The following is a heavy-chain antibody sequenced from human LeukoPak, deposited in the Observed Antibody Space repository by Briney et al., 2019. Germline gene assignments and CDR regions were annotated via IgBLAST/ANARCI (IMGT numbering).Heavy chain of an antibody. J-gene: IGHJ4*02. Sequence: GGSLRLSCAASGFTFSNYGMSWVRQAPGKGLEWVSGISSSGGSTYYADSVKGRFTISRDNAKNSLYLHMNSLRAEDTAVYYCARRAGAYSHPYDYWGQGTLVTVSS. D-gene: IGHD4/OR15-4a*01. CDR2: ISSSGGST. CDR1: GFTFSNYG. V-gene: IGHV3-23*01. CDR3: ARRAGAYSHPYDY.